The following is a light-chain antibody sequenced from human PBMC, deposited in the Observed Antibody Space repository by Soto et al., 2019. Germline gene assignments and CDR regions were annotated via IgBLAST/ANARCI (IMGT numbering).Light chain of an antibody. CDR3: QQYSSLPHT. V-gene: IGKV3-20*01. Sequence: ENVLTQSPGTLSLSPGERATLSCRASQSVTNSFFAWYQQKPGQGPRLLIYGVSSRATGIPDRFSGSGSGTDFTLTISRLEPEDFVVYYCQQYSSLPHTFGQGTKVEIK. CDR1: QSVTNSF. CDR2: GVS. J-gene: IGKJ2*01.